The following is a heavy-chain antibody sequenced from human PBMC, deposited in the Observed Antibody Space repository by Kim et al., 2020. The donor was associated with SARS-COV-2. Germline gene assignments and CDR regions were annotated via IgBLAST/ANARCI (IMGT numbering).Heavy chain of an antibody. CDR3: ARHIVVVVTPTAYYYYGMDV. D-gene: IGHD2-15*01. V-gene: IGHV4-39*01. J-gene: IGHJ6*02. CDR1: GGSISSSSYY. Sequence: SETLSLTCTVSGGSISSSSYYWGWIRQPPGKGLEWIGSIYYSGSTYYNPSLKSRVTISVDTSKNQFSLKLSSVTAADTAVYYCARHIVVVVTPTAYYYYGMDVWGQGTTVTVSS. CDR2: IYYSGST.